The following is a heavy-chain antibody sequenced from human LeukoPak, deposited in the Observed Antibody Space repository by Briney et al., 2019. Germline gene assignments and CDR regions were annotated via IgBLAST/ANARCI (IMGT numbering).Heavy chain of an antibody. J-gene: IGHJ5*02. CDR2: IYTSGST. D-gene: IGHD3-3*01. CDR3: ARDHSKYYDFWSGYFTWFDP. CDR1: GASISSGSYY. Sequence: SETLSLTCTVSGASISSGSYYWSWIRQPAGKGLEWIGRIYTSGSTNYNPSLKSRVTISVDTSKNQFSLKLSSVTAADTAVYYCARDHSKYYDFWSGYFTWFDPWGQGTLVTVSS. V-gene: IGHV4-61*02.